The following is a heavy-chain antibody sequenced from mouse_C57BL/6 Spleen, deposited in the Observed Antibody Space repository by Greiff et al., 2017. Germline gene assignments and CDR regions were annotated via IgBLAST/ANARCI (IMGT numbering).Heavy chain of an antibody. J-gene: IGHJ3*01. Sequence: QVQLQQPGAELVKPGASVKMSCKASGYTFTSYWITWVKQRPGQGLEWIGDIYPGSGSTNYNEKFKSKATLTVDTSSSTAYMQLSSLTSEDSAVYYCARGDYYGSSYSCFAYWGQGTLVTVSA. CDR1: GYTFTSYW. D-gene: IGHD1-1*01. V-gene: IGHV1-55*01. CDR2: IYPGSGST. CDR3: ARGDYYGSSYSCFAY.